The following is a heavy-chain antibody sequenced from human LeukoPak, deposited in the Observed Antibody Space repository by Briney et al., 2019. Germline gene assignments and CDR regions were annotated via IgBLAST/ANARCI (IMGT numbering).Heavy chain of an antibody. V-gene: IGHV3-23*01. CDR1: GFTFSNYA. Sequence: RAGGSLRLSCAVSGFTFSNYAINWVRQAPGKGXXXXXAISNSGGSTYYADSVKGRFTISRDNSKNTLYLQMNSLRAEDTAVYYCAKLLSRYDYGDYWGQGTLVTVSS. D-gene: IGHD3-9*01. CDR2: ISNSGGST. J-gene: IGHJ4*02. CDR3: AKLLSRYDYGDY.